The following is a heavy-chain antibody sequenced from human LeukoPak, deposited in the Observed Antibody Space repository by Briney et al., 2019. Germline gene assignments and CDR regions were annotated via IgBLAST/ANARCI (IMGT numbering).Heavy chain of an antibody. V-gene: IGHV4-38-2*02. CDR2: IYHSGST. D-gene: IGHD3-3*01. CDR3: AVSFLSAYYDFWSAYSSGPLDY. J-gene: IGHJ4*02. Sequence: SETLSLTCTVSGYSISSGYYWGWIRQPPGKGLEWIGSIYHSGSTYYNPSLKSRVTISVDTSKNQFSLKLSSVTAADTAVYYCAVSFLSAYYDFWSAYSSGPLDYWGQGTLVTVSS. CDR1: GYSISSGYY.